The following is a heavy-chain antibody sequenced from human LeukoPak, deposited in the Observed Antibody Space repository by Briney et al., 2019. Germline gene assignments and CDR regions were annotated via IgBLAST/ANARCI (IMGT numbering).Heavy chain of an antibody. CDR1: GFTFTSYG. J-gene: IGHJ4*02. CDR2: ISVYSNNT. V-gene: IGHV1-18*01. Sequence: ASVKVSCKASGFTFTSYGIAWVRQAPGQGLEWMGWISVYSNNTNYAQKFQGRVTMTRDTSISTAYMELSRLRSDDTAVYYCARDRGYSGYVYWGQGTLVTVSS. D-gene: IGHD5-12*01. CDR3: ARDRGYSGYVY.